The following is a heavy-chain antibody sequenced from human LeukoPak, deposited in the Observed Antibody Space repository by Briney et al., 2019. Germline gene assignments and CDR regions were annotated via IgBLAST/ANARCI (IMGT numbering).Heavy chain of an antibody. V-gene: IGHV3-53*01. J-gene: IGHJ4*02. Sequence: GGSLRLSCAASGFVVSESYMGWVRQAPGKGLEWVSVIYKDGSPHYADSAKGRFTISRDSSKNALYLQMNSLRAEDTAVYYCATRYFYIGSRYYYGYFFDYWGQGTLVTVSS. D-gene: IGHD3-22*01. CDR3: ATRYFYIGSRYYYGYFFDY. CDR2: IYKDGSP. CDR1: GFVVSESY.